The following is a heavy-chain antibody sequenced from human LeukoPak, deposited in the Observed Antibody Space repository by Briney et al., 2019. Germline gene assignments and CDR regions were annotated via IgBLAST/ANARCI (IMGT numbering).Heavy chain of an antibody. V-gene: IGHV1-8*02. CDR1: GGTFSSYA. CDR3: ARSLGFEEDAFDI. J-gene: IGHJ3*02. CDR2: MNPNSGNT. Sequence: ASVKVSCKASGGTFSSYAINWVRQATGQGLEWMGWMNPNSGNTGYAQKFQGRVTMTRNTSVSTAYMELSSLRSEDTAVYYCARSLGFEEDAFDIWGQGTMVTVSS. D-gene: IGHD3-10*01.